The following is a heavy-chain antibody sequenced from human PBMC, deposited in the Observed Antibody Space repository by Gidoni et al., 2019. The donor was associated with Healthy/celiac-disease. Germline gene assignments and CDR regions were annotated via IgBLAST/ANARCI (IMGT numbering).Heavy chain of an antibody. D-gene: IGHD3-3*01. Sequence: QLQLQESGPGLVKPSETLSLTCTVPGGSISSSSYNWGWIRQPPGKGLEWIGSIYYSGSTYYNPSLKSRVTISVDTSKNQFSLKLSSVTAADTAVYYCARGGEDYDFWSGYLSWFDPWGQGTLVTVSS. V-gene: IGHV4-39*01. CDR1: GGSISSSSYN. CDR2: IYYSGST. J-gene: IGHJ5*02. CDR3: ARGGEDYDFWSGYLSWFDP.